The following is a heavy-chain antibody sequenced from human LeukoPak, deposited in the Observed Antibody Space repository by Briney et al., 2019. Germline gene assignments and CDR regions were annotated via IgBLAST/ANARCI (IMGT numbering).Heavy chain of an antibody. V-gene: IGHV5-51*01. J-gene: IGHJ4*02. Sequence: GESLKISCKASGFRFTNYWIGWVRQMPGKGLEWMGIIYPGDSDTRYSPSFQGQVTISADKSISTAYLQWSSLKASDTAMYYCARLGGWAAYYFDYWGQGTLVTVSS. CDR2: IYPGDSDT. CDR3: ARLGGWAAYYFDY. CDR1: GFRFTNYW. D-gene: IGHD6-19*01.